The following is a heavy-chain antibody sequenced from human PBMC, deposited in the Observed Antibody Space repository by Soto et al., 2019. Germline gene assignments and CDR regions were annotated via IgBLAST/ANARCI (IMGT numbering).Heavy chain of an antibody. V-gene: IGHV3-33*01. D-gene: IGHD6-13*01. Sequence: GGSLRLSCAASGFTFSSYGMHWVRQAPGKGLEWVAVIWYDGSNKYYADSVKGRFTISRDNSKNTLYLQMNSLRAEDTAVYYCARDRQLVPRLFDYWGQGTLVTVSS. CDR3: ARDRQLVPRLFDY. CDR2: IWYDGSNK. J-gene: IGHJ4*02. CDR1: GFTFSSYG.